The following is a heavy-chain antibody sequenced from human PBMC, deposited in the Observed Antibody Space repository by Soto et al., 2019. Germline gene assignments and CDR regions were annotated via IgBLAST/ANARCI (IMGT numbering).Heavy chain of an antibody. CDR2: IIPILGIA. V-gene: IGHV1-69*08. CDR3: ARETGTTGAEY. D-gene: IGHD1-1*01. J-gene: IGHJ4*02. CDR1: GGTFSSYT. Sequence: QVQLVQSGAEVKKPGSSVKVSCKASGGTFSSYTISWVRQAPGQGLEWMGRIIPILGIANYAQKFQGRVTXTXXKSTSTDYMELSSLRSEDTAVYYCARETGTTGAEYWGQGTLVTVSS.